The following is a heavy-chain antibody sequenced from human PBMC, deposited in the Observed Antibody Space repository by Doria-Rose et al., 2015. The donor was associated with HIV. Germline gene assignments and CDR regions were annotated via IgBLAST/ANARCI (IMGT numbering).Heavy chain of an antibody. J-gene: IGHJ4*02. CDR1: GGSISHYY. CDR3: ARVLSGTYDY. CDR2: IFYTGST. V-gene: IGHV4-59*01. D-gene: IGHD1-26*01. Sequence: QVQLQESGPGLVKPSETLSLTCSVSGGSISHYYWSWIRQPPGNGLEYIGDIFYTGSTNYSLPLKSRVSISIYTSKNKFSLRLSSVTAADTAVYYCARVLSGTYDYWGQGTLVTVSS.